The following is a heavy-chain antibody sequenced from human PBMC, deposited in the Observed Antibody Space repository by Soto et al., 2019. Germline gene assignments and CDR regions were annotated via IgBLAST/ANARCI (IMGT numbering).Heavy chain of an antibody. J-gene: IGHJ4*02. CDR1: GFTFSTYA. Sequence: EVQLLESGGGLIQPGGSLRLSCAASGFTFSTYAMSWVRQAPGKGLEWVSAISRDGFDIYYADSVKGRFTISRDNSRNSQYLQMNSLRDEDTAVYYCVREDILGVRSFDYWGQGTLVTVSS. CDR2: ISRDGFDI. D-gene: IGHD3-9*01. V-gene: IGHV3-23*01. CDR3: VREDILGVRSFDY.